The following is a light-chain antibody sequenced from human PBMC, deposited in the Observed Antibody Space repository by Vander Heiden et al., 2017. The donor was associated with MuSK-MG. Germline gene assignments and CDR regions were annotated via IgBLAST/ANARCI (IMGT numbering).Light chain of an antibody. Sequence: EIVLTQSPGTLSSSPGEGATLSCRPRQSVSSNFLAWYQQKPGQAPRLLIFGASSRATGIPDRFSGSGSGTDFTLTISRLEPEDFAVYYCQQYGGSPRTFGQGTKVEIK. CDR1: QSVSSNF. CDR3: QQYGGSPRT. CDR2: GAS. J-gene: IGKJ1*01. V-gene: IGKV3-20*01.